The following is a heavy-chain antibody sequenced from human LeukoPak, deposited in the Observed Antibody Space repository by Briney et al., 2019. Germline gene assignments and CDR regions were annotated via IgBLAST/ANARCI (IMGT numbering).Heavy chain of an antibody. J-gene: IGHJ3*02. Sequence: SETLSLTCAVYGGSFSGYYWSWIRQPPGKGLEWIGEINHSGSTNYNPSLKSRVTISVDTSKNQFSLKLSSVTAADTAVYYCARDPFTYDSSGYGDAFDIWGQGTMVTVSS. CDR1: GGSFSGYY. CDR2: INHSGST. CDR3: ARDPFTYDSSGYGDAFDI. V-gene: IGHV4-34*01. D-gene: IGHD3-22*01.